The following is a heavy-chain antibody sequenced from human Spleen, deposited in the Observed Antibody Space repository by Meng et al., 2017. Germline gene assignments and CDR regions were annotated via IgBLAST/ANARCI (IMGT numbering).Heavy chain of an antibody. CDR2: IYYSGST. Sequence: ESLKISCTVSGGSINSDTYYWGWIRQPPGKGLEWIGRIYYSGSTYYNPSLKSRVTISVDTSKIQFSLSLSSVTAADTAVYYCASLYYDVLTGYYYFDYWGQGTLVTVSS. V-gene: IGHV4-39*07. CDR3: ASLYYDVLTGYYYFDY. J-gene: IGHJ4*02. CDR1: GGSINSDTYY. D-gene: IGHD3-9*01.